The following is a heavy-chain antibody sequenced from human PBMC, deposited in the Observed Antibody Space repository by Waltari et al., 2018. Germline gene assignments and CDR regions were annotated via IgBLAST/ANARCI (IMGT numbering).Heavy chain of an antibody. V-gene: IGHV4-59*01. Sequence: QVQLQESGPGLVKPSETLSLTCTVPGVSISRLYWSWIRQPPGKGLEWIGYIYSSGSTYYNPSLQSRVTISVDTSKSHVSLTLTSVTAADTAVYYCARVRYSGNYYYFDSWGQGTTVIVSS. CDR3: ARVRYSGNYYYFDS. CDR2: IYSSGST. J-gene: IGHJ6*03. D-gene: IGHD1-26*01. CDR1: GVSISRLY.